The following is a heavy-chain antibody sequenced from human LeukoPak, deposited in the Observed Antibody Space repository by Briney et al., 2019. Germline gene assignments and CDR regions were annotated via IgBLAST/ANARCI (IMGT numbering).Heavy chain of an antibody. D-gene: IGHD1-1*01. J-gene: IGHJ4*02. V-gene: IGHV3-23*01. CDR1: GFTFSRYA. Sequence: GGSLRLSCAASGFTFSRYAMTWIRQAPGKGLDWVSGISGGGGSTYCADTVKGRFTISRDNSKNTLYLQMNSLRDEDTAVYYCTKGGTVGFDSWGQGTVVTVSS. CDR3: TKGGTVGFDS. CDR2: ISGGGGST.